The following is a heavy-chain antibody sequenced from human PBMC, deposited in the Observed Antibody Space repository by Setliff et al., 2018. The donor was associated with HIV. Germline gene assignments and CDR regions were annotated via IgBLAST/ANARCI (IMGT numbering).Heavy chain of an antibody. D-gene: IGHD2-15*01. CDR3: ARDRDGSPDGYFDY. CDR2: IIPIFETA. J-gene: IGHJ4*02. CDR1: GGTFSRYA. Sequence: SVKVSCKASGGTFSRYAMSWVRQAPGQGLEWMGGIIPIFETANYAQKFQGRVTITADESTSTAYMELSSLRSEDTAVYYCARDRDGSPDGYFDYWGQGTLVTVSS. V-gene: IGHV1-69*13.